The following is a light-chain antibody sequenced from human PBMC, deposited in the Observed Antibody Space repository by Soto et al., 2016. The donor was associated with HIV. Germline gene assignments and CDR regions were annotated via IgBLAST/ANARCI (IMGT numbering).Light chain of an antibody. CDR1: NIGTKA. Sequence: SYELTQPPSVSVASGETATITCGGDNIGTKAVHWYQQRPGQAPVLVLFDDSDRPSGIPERFSASKSQNTATLTIRRVEAGDEADFYCQVWDNISGHTNVFGTGTKVTVL. J-gene: IGLJ1*01. CDR2: DDS. CDR3: QVWDNISGHTNV. V-gene: IGLV3-21*02.